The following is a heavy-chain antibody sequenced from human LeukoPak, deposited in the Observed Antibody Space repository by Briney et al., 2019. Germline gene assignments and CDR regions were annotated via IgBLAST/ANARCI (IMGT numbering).Heavy chain of an antibody. D-gene: IGHD2-2*01. Sequence: ASVKVSCKVFGYTLTELSMHWVRQAPGKGLEWMGGFDPEDGETIYAQKFQGRVTMTEDTSTDTAYMELSSLRSEDTAVYYCASRYYRYCSSTSCYPGFDYWGQGTLVTVSS. CDR1: GYTLTELS. CDR3: ASRYYRYCSSTSCYPGFDY. V-gene: IGHV1-24*01. J-gene: IGHJ4*02. CDR2: FDPEDGET.